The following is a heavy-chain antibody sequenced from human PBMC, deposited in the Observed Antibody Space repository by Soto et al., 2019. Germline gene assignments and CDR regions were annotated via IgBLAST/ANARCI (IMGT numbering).Heavy chain of an antibody. J-gene: IGHJ4*02. Sequence: EVQLVESGGGLVKPGGSLRLSCAASGFTFSRYSMNWVRQAPGKGLEWVSCISSSSSHTYYADSVKGRFTISRDNAKNSLYLQMNSLRAEDTAVYYCARERGRYSGNDYIRGWDDYWGQGTLVTVSS. CDR1: GFTFSRYS. V-gene: IGHV3-21*01. D-gene: IGHD5-12*01. CDR3: ARERGRYSGNDYIRGWDDY. CDR2: ISSSSSHT.